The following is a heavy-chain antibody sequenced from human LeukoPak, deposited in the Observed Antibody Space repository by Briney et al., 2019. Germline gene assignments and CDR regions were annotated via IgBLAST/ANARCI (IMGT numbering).Heavy chain of an antibody. CDR1: GGSISSGSYY. V-gene: IGHV4-61*02. D-gene: IGHD1-14*01. CDR3: ARDKGHRTPTWFDP. CDR2: IYTSGST. Sequence: SQTLSLTCTVSGGSISSGSYYWSRIRQPAGKGLEWIGRIYTSGSTNYNPSLKSRVTISVDTSKNQFSLKLSSVTAADTAVYYCARDKGHRTPTWFDPWGQGTLVTVSS. J-gene: IGHJ5*02.